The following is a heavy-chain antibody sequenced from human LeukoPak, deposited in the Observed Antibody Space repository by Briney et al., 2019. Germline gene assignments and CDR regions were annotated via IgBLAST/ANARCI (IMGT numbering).Heavy chain of an antibody. D-gene: IGHD5-18*01. J-gene: IGHJ4*02. CDR1: GYSFTNFW. CDR2: IYPGDSDI. Sequence: GESLKISCKGSGYSFTNFWIGWVRQMPGKGLEWMGIIYPGDSDIRYSPSFQGQVTISADKSISTAYLQWSSLKASDTAIYYCARQGGRYSYGTFDYWGQGTLVTVSS. V-gene: IGHV5-51*01. CDR3: ARQGGRYSYGTFDY.